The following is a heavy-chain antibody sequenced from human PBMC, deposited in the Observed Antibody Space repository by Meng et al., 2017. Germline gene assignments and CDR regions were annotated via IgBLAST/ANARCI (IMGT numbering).Heavy chain of an antibody. CDR2: INWNGGNT. CDR3: VRGCYGDLGDY. Sequence: EVQLVECGGGVVRPGGSLRLSCAASGFTYDDHGMSWVRQAPGKGLEWVSGINWNGGNTGYADSVKGRFTISRDSAKKSLYLQMNSLRAEDTALYYCVRGCYGDLGDYWGQGTLVTVSS. J-gene: IGHJ4*02. V-gene: IGHV3-20*04. CDR1: GFTYDDHG. D-gene: IGHD2-15*01.